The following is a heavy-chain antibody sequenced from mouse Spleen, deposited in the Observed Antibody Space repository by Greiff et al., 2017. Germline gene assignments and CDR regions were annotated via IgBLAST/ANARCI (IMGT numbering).Heavy chain of an antibody. CDR2: ISSGGGNT. CDR1: GFTFSSYA. CDR3: ARRIGSSYRYAMDY. V-gene: IGHV5-9*04. D-gene: IGHD1-1*01. Sequence: EVKLVESGGGLVKLGGSLKLSCAASGFTFSSYAMSWVRQTPEKRLEWVATISSGGGNTYYPDSVKGRFTISRDNAKNTLYLQMSSLKSEDTAMYYCARRIGSSYRYAMDYWGQGTSVTVSS. J-gene: IGHJ4*01.